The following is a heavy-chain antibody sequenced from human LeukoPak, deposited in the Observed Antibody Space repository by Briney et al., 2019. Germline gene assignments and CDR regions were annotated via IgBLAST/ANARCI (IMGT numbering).Heavy chain of an antibody. V-gene: IGHV4-39*07. CDR3: AKGAGPPWFDP. J-gene: IGHJ5*02. CDR1: GGYISSSNYY. CDR2: IFYSGST. Sequence: SETLSLTCTVSGGYISSSNYYWVWIRQPPGKGLEWVASIFYSGSTYSPSLKSRVTISIDTSRNQFSMNLNSVTAADTAVYYCAKGAGPPWFDPWGQGTLVTVSS. D-gene: IGHD6-19*01.